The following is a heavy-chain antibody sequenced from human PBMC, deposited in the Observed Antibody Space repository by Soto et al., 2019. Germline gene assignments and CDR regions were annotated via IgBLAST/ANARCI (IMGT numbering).Heavy chain of an antibody. V-gene: IGHV4-34*01. J-gene: IGHJ4*02. Sequence: QVQLQQWGAGLLKPSETLSLTCAVYGGSFSGYYWSWIRQPPGKGLEWIGEINHSGSTNYNPSLKSRVTISVDTSKNQFSLKLSSVTAADTAVYYCATAVYYDSSGYYGYYFDYWGQGTLVTVSS. CDR1: GGSFSGYY. CDR3: ATAVYYDSSGYYGYYFDY. CDR2: INHSGST. D-gene: IGHD3-22*01.